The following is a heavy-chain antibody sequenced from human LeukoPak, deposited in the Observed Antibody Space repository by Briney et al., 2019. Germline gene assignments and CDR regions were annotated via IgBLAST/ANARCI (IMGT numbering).Heavy chain of an antibody. J-gene: IGHJ4*02. Sequence: GGSLRLSCAASGFAFSSYSMNWVRQAPGKGLEWVSYISSSSSTIYYADSVKGRFAISRDNAKNSLYLQMNSLRAEDTAVYYCAIGNGYSYGRYYFDYWGQGTLVTVSS. V-gene: IGHV3-48*01. CDR1: GFAFSSYS. CDR3: AIGNGYSYGRYYFDY. D-gene: IGHD5-18*01. CDR2: ISSSSSTI.